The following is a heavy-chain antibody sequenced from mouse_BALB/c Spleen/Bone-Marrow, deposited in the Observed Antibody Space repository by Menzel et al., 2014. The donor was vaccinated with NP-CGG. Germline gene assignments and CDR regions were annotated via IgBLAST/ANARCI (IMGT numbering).Heavy chain of an antibody. CDR3: ATYYRYDRRFAY. D-gene: IGHD2-14*01. V-gene: IGHV14-3*02. CDR1: GFNIKDTY. CDR2: IDPANGNT. J-gene: IGHJ3*01. Sequence: EVQLVESGAELVKPGASVKLSCTASGFNIKDTYMHWVKQRPEQGLEWIGRIDPANGNTKYDPKFQGKATITADTSSNTAYLQLSSLTSEDTAVYYCATYYRYDRRFAYWGQGTLVTVPA.